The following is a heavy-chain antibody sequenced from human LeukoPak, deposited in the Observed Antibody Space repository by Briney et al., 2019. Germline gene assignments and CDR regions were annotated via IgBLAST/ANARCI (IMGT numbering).Heavy chain of an antibody. CDR1: GFSFSSYG. D-gene: IGHD5-24*01. V-gene: IGHV3-30*03. J-gene: IGHJ4*02. CDR2: ISYDGSNK. CDR3: ASWEGDGYNYLTV. Sequence: PGGSLRLSCAASGFSFSSYGMHWVRQAPGKGLEWVAVISYDGSNKYYADSVKGRFTISRDNSKNTLYLQMNSLRAEDTAVYYCASWEGDGYNYLTVWGQGTLVTVSS.